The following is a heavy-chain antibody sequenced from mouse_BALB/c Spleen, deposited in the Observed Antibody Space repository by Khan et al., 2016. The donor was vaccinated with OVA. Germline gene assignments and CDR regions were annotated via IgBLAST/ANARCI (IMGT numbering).Heavy chain of an antibody. V-gene: IGHV1-7*01. CDR1: GYTFTSYW. Sequence: QVRLQQSGAELAKPGASVKMSCKASGYTFTSYWMHWVKQRPGQGLEWIGYIIPGSDYTEYNQKFKDKATLTADKSSSTAYMQLTSLTSEDSAVYDCARAIYDGYPPFAYWGQGTLVTVSA. CDR3: ARAIYDGYPPFAY. J-gene: IGHJ3*01. D-gene: IGHD2-3*01. CDR2: IIPGSDYT.